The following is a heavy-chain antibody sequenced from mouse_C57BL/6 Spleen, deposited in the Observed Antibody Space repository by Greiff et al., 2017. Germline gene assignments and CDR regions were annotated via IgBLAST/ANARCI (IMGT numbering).Heavy chain of an antibody. Sequence: QVQLQQPGAELVKPGASVKLSCKASGYTFTSYWMHLVKQRPGRGLEWIGRIAPNSGGTKYNEKFKSKATLTVDKPSSTAYMQRSSLTSEDSAVYYCARGSNQFAYWGQGTLVTVSA. CDR3: ARGSNQFAY. V-gene: IGHV1-72*01. J-gene: IGHJ3*01. CDR2: IAPNSGGT. CDR1: GYTFTSYW. D-gene: IGHD2-5*01.